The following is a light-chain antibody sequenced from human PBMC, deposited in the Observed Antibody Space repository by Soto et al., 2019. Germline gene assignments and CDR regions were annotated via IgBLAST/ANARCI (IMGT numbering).Light chain of an antibody. CDR1: SSNIGSSY. CDR2: WDS. V-gene: IGLV1-47*01. CDR3: ATWDDSLSGEV. J-gene: IGLJ2*01. Sequence: QSALTQPPSVSGTPGQRVTISCSGSSSNIGSSYVYWYQQFPGAAPKLLIYWDSQRPSGVPDRFSGSKSGTSASLAISGLRSEDEADYYCATWDDSLSGEVFGGGTKLTVL.